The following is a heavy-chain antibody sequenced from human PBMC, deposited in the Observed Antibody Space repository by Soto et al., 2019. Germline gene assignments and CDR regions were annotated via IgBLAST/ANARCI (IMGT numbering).Heavy chain of an antibody. V-gene: IGHV3-23*01. CDR3: AKRHSSGFDY. D-gene: IGHD6-19*01. CDR2: ISASGGST. CDR1: GFTFSDVW. Sequence: GGSLRLSCAASGFTFSDVWMTWVRQAPGKGLEWVSDISASGGSTYCADSVKGRFTISRDNSKDTLYLQISSLRVEDTAVYYCAKRHSSGFDYWGQGTLVTVSS. J-gene: IGHJ4*02.